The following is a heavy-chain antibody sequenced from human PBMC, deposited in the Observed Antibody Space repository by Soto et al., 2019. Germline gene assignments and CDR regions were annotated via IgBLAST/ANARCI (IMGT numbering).Heavy chain of an antibody. V-gene: IGHV1-69*13. CDR2: IIPIFGTA. CDR3: ASKPRRDGYNRFDY. CDR1: GGTFSSYA. J-gene: IGHJ4*02. D-gene: IGHD5-12*01. Sequence: SVKLSCKASGGTFSSYAISWVRQAPGQGLEWMGGIIPIFGTANYAQKFQGRVTITADESTSTAYMELSSLRSEDTAVYYCASKPRRDGYNRFDYWGQGTLVTVSS.